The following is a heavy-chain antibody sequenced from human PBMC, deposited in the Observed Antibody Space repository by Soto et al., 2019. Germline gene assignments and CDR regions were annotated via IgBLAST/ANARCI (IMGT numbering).Heavy chain of an antibody. CDR3: ARGLAPYYFDY. CDR1: GYTFTSYA. CDR2: INAGNGNT. V-gene: IGHV1-3*01. J-gene: IGHJ4*02. Sequence: QVQLVQSGAEVKKPGASVKVSCRASGYTFTSYAMHWVRQAPGQRLEWMGWINAGNGNTKYSQKFQDRVTINRNTSETAAYMDLSSLRSEDTAVYYCARGLAPYYFDYWGQGTLVTVSA. D-gene: IGHD6-19*01.